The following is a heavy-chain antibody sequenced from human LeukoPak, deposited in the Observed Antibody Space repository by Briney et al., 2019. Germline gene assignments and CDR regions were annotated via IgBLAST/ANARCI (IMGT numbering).Heavy chain of an antibody. J-gene: IGHJ4*02. CDR1: GFTVSSNY. Sequence: GGSLRLSCAASGFTVSSNYINWVRQAPGKGLEWVSLIYGSTSADYADSVKGRFTISRDTSMNTVYLQMNSLRAENTAVYYCARLNFGDDYWGQGTLVTVSS. V-gene: IGHV3-66*01. CDR2: IYGSTSA. CDR3: ARLNFGDDY. D-gene: IGHD4-17*01.